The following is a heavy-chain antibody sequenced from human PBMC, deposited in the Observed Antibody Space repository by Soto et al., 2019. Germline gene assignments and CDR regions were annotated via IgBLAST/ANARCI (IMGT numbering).Heavy chain of an antibody. Sequence: PGGSLRLSCVGSGFTFSTYWMNWVRQAPGKGLEWVANINPDGNVGTYVDSVRGRFTTSRDNAKNSLYLQMSSLRADDTAVYYCAREISLSLANYQGNNWFDPWGQGTLVTVSS. CDR1: GFTFSTYW. J-gene: IGHJ5*02. D-gene: IGHD4-4*01. V-gene: IGHV3-7*03. CDR3: AREISLSLANYQGNNWFDP. CDR2: INPDGNVG.